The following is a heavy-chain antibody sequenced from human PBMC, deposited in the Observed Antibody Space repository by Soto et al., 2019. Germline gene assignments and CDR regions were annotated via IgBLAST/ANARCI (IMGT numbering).Heavy chain of an antibody. CDR2: ISPTFGTA. CDR1: GGTFSRHA. Sequence: ASVKVSCKASGGTFSRHAIAWVRQAPGQGLEWMGGISPTFGTATYAQKFQGRVAISADRSSNTAYMELSSLRSQDTAVYYCASERSAQYFDSWGQGTVVTVSS. D-gene: IGHD1-26*01. J-gene: IGHJ4*02. V-gene: IGHV1-69*06. CDR3: ASERSAQYFDS.